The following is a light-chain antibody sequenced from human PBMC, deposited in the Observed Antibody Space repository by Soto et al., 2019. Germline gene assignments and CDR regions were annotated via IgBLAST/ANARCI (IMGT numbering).Light chain of an antibody. J-gene: IGLJ1*01. CDR3: QSYDSSPSGYV. CDR1: GSNIGAGYD. Sequence: QSVLTQPPAVSGAPGQRVTISCTGSGSNIGAGYDVHWYQQLPGTAPKLLIFANINRPSGVPDRFSGSKSGTSASLAITGLRAEDEADYYCQSYDSSPSGYVFGTGTKV. V-gene: IGLV1-40*01. CDR2: ANI.